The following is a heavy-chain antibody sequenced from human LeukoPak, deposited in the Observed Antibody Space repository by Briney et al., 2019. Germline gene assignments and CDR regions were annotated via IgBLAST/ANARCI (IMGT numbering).Heavy chain of an antibody. Sequence: SETLSLTCAVYGGSFSGYYWSWIRQPPGKGLEWIGEINHSGSTNYNPSLKSRVTISVDTSKNQFSLKLSSVTAADTAVYYCARVPVNIWENWFDPWGQGTLVTVSS. CDR2: INHSGST. CDR1: GGSFSGYY. CDR3: ARVPVNIWENWFDP. V-gene: IGHV4-34*01. J-gene: IGHJ5*02. D-gene: IGHD1-26*01.